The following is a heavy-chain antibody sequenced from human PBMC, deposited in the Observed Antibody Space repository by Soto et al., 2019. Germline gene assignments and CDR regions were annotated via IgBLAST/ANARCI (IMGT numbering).Heavy chain of an antibody. V-gene: IGHV4-39*01. D-gene: IGHD6-13*01. CDR3: RRSSRYSTDV. J-gene: IGHJ6*02. CDR1: GDSIRSSSY. Sequence: SETLSLTCTVSGDSIRSSSYWGWVRQPPGKGLEWIGSIYSTGNTYYNPSLNSQVTISVDTSKNQFSLNVISVTAADTAVYYCRRSSRYSTDVWGQGTTVTVSS. CDR2: IYSTGNT.